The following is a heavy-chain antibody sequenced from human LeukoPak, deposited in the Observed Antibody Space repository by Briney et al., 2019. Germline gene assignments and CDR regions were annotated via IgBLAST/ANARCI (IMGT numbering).Heavy chain of an antibody. CDR1: GFTFSSYW. D-gene: IGHD2-2*01. Sequence: GGSLRLSCAASGFTFSSYWMHWVRQAPGKGLVWVSRINSDGSSTSYADSVKGRFTISRDNAKNTLYLQMNSLRAEDTAVYYCAGVVPAAILPYYWGQGTLVTVSS. CDR3: AGVVPAAILPYY. CDR2: INSDGSST. J-gene: IGHJ4*02. V-gene: IGHV3-74*01.